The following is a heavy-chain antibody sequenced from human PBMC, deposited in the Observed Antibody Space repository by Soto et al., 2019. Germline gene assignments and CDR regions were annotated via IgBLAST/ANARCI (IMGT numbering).Heavy chain of an antibody. V-gene: IGHV3-11*01. D-gene: IGHD6-13*01. CDR2: ISSSGSTI. Sequence: PGXSLRLSCAASGFTFSDYYLSWIRQAPGKGLEWVSYISSSGSTIYYADSVKGRFTISRDNAKNSLTLQMNSLRADDTAVYYCARLTTPGTSTHWYFDLWGRGTLVTVSS. J-gene: IGHJ2*01. CDR3: ARLTTPGTSTHWYFDL. CDR1: GFTFSDYY.